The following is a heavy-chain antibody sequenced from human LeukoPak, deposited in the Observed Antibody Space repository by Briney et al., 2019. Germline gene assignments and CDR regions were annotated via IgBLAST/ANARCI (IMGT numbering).Heavy chain of an antibody. Sequence: SETLSLTCTVSGGSLRSSGHWWVWIRQPPGKGLAWIGSIHYSGKVYYNPSLKSRVTTSVDTSTDQFSLRLSSATAADTAIYYCARQSGDQSSAWYFDAWGQGTLVTVSS. J-gene: IGHJ4*02. V-gene: IGHV4-39*01. CDR2: IHYSGKV. D-gene: IGHD6-19*01. CDR3: ARQSGDQSSAWYFDA. CDR1: GGSLRSSGHW.